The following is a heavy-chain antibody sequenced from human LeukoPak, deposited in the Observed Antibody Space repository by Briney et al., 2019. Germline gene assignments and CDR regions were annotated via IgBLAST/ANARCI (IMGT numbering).Heavy chain of an antibody. Sequence: SVKVSCKASGGTFSSYTISWARQAPGQGLEWMGRIIPILGIANYAQKFQGRVTITADKSTSTAYMELSSLRSEDTAVYYCASPRALYCSSTSCQTANGAFDIWGQGTMVTVSS. J-gene: IGHJ3*02. CDR3: ASPRALYCSSTSCQTANGAFDI. V-gene: IGHV1-69*02. CDR1: GGTFSSYT. D-gene: IGHD2-2*01. CDR2: IIPILGIA.